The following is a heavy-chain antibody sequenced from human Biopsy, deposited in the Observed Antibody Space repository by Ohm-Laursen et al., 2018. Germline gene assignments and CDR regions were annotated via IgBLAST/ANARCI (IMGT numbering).Heavy chain of an antibody. CDR1: GYTFAGYY. V-gene: IGHV1-46*01. J-gene: IGHJ4*02. CDR2: INPSGSTT. CDR3: ARNTGWYGDLYYFDY. D-gene: IGHD6-19*01. Sequence: SVKVSCKASGYTFAGYYLHWVRQAPGHGLEWMGMINPSGSTTSYPQIFQGRVTMTRDTSKSTVYMELSSLRSADTAVYFCARNTGWYGDLYYFDYWGQGTPVTVSS.